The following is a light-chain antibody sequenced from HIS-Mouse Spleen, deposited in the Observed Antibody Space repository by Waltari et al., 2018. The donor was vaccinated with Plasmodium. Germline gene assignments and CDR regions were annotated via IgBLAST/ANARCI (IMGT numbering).Light chain of an antibody. J-gene: IGKJ2*01. CDR2: GAC. CDR3: QQYGSSYT. Sequence: EIVLTQSPGTLSLSPGERATLSCRASQSVSSSYLAWYQQKPGQAPRLLIYGACSRATGIPDRFSGSGSGTDLTLTISRLEPEDFAVYYCQQYGSSYTFGQGTKLEIK. CDR1: QSVSSSY. V-gene: IGKV3-20*01.